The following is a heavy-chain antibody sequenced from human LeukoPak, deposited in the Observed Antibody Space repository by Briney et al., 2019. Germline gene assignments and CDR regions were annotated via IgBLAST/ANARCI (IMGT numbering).Heavy chain of an antibody. CDR3: ARSGGVYSMRTNWFDP. J-gene: IGHJ5*02. CDR2: IFYSGST. D-gene: IGHD2/OR15-2a*01. Sequence: SETLSLICTVSGGSISSYYWSWIRQPPGRGLEWIGYIFYSGSTNYNPSLKSRVTISVDTSKNQFSLRLSSVTAADTAVYYCARSGGVYSMRTNWFDPWGQGTLVTVSS. CDR1: GGSISSYY. V-gene: IGHV4-59*08.